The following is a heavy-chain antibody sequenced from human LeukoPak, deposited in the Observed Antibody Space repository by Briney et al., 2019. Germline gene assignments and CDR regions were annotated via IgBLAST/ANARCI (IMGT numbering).Heavy chain of an antibody. D-gene: IGHD6-6*01. J-gene: IGHJ4*02. Sequence: PSETLSLTCTVSGGSISSYYWSWIRQPPGKGLEWIGYIYYSGSTNYNPSLKSRVTISVDTSKNQFSLKLSSVTAADTAVYYCAREVWQLGIDYWGQGTLVTVSS. CDR2: IYYSGST. CDR3: AREVWQLGIDY. V-gene: IGHV4-59*01. CDR1: GGSISSYY.